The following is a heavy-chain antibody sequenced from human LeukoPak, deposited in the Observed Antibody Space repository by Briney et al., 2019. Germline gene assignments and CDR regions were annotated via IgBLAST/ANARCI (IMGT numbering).Heavy chain of an antibody. J-gene: IGHJ4*02. V-gene: IGHV3-74*01. CDR2: MDSDGSAT. Sequence: GGSLRLSCAASGFSFSNHWMHWVRQAPGKGLVWVTRMDSDGSATYYADSVQGRFTISRDNAKNTLYLQMNSLRAEDTAMYFCAKGPNYFDSWGQGTLVTVSS. CDR3: AKGPNYFDS. CDR1: GFSFSNHW.